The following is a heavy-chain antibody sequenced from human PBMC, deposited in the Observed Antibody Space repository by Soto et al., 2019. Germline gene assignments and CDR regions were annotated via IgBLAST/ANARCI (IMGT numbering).Heavy chain of an antibody. CDR3: AAADLTYYYDSSGYSFDY. D-gene: IGHD3-22*01. J-gene: IGHJ4*02. Sequence: SVKVSCKASGFTFTSSAVQWVRQARGQRLEWIGWIVVGSGNTNYAQKFQERVTITRDVSTSTAYMELSSLRSEDTAVYYCAAADLTYYYDSSGYSFDYWGQGTLVTVSS. CDR2: IVVGSGNT. V-gene: IGHV1-58*01. CDR1: GFTFTSSA.